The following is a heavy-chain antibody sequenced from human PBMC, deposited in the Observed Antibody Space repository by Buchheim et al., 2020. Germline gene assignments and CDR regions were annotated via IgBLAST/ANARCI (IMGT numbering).Heavy chain of an antibody. D-gene: IGHD2-8*02. Sequence: EVQLVESGGGLVKPGGSLRLSCAASGFTLTNAWMRWVRQAPGKGLEWVGRIKSKINGGTIDYAAPVKGRFTISRDDSKNTLYLEMSSLKTEDTAVYYCTTDPTLYCTGHCYIPDFWGQGTL. CDR1: GFTLTNAW. J-gene: IGHJ4*02. V-gene: IGHV3-15*01. CDR3: TTDPTLYCTGHCYIPDF. CDR2: IKSKINGGTI.